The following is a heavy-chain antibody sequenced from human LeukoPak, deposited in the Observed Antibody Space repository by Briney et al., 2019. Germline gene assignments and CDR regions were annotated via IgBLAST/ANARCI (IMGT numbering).Heavy chain of an antibody. J-gene: IGHJ5*02. CDR3: ARDVPTAVSIICNWFDP. V-gene: IGHV1-24*01. D-gene: IGHD2-2*01. Sequence: ASVKVSCKVSGYTLTELSMHWVRQAPGKGLEWMGGFDPEDGETIYAQKFQGRVTMTEDTSTDTAYMELSSLRSEDTAVYYCARDVPTAVSIICNWFDPWGRGTLVTVSS. CDR2: FDPEDGET. CDR1: GYTLTELS.